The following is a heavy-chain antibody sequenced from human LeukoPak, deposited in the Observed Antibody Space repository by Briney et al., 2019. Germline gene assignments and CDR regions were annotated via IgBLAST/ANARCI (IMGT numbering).Heavy chain of an antibody. V-gene: IGHV4-38-2*02. CDR2: IYHSGST. CDR3: ARAPTYSGYDR. Sequence: SETLSLTCTVSGYSISSGYYWGWIRQPPGKGLEWIGSIYHSGSTYYNPSLKSRVTISVDTSKNQFSLKLSSVTAADTAVYYCARAPTYSGYDRWGQGTLVTVSS. D-gene: IGHD5-12*01. J-gene: IGHJ4*02. CDR1: GYSISSGYY.